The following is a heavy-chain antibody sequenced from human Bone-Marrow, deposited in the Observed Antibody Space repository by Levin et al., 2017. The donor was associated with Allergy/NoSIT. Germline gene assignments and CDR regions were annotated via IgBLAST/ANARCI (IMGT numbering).Heavy chain of an antibody. CDR3: ARVSKNYYYYYMDV. CDR2: INHSGST. V-gene: IGHV4-34*01. Sequence: LSQTLSLTCAVYGGSFSDDQWSWIRQSPGKGLEWIGEINHSGSTNYNPSLKSRVTLSLDTPKNQFSLNLSSVTAADTAVYYCARVSKNYYYYYMDVWGKGTTVTVSS. CDR1: GGSFSDDQ. J-gene: IGHJ6*03.